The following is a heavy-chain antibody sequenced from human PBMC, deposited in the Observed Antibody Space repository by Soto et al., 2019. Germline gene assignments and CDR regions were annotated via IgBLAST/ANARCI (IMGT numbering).Heavy chain of an antibody. V-gene: IGHV1-3*01. D-gene: IGHD1-26*01. CDR3: GRSVVGATGEILYNAMDV. Sequence: QVQLVQSGAEVKKPGASVKVSCKASGYTFTTYALHWVRQAPGQRPEWMGWINPASVHTKYSKKFQDRVTSTRDTSASTVYIELSILRSEDTAVYYCGRSVVGATGEILYNAMDVWGQGTTVTVSS. J-gene: IGHJ6*02. CDR1: GYTFTTYA. CDR2: INPASVHT.